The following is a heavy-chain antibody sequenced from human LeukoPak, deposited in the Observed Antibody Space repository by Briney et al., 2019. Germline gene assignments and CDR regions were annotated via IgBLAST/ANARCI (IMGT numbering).Heavy chain of an antibody. D-gene: IGHD3-10*01. V-gene: IGHV4-30-2*01. CDR1: GGSISSGGYS. Sequence: TSQTLSLTCAVSGGSISSGGYSWSWIRQPLGKGLEWIGYIYHSGSTYYNPSLKSRVTISVDRSKNQFSLKLSSVTAADTAVYYCASSMVRGVITSFDYWGQGTLVTVSS. CDR2: IYHSGST. CDR3: ASSMVRGVITSFDY. J-gene: IGHJ4*02.